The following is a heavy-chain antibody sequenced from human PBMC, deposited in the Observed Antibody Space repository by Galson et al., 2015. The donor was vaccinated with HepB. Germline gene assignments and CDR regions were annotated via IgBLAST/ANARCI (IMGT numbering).Heavy chain of an antibody. CDR1: GCTFTSYG. D-gene: IGHD1/OR15-1a*01. Sequence: SVKVSCKASGCTFTSYGISWVRQAPGQGLEWMGWISAYNGNTNYAQKLQGRVTMTTDTSTSTAYMELRSLRSDDTAVYYCAREQRTWNIWGFDYWSQGTLVTVSS. V-gene: IGHV1-18*01. CDR3: AREQRTWNIWGFDY. J-gene: IGHJ4*02. CDR2: ISAYNGNT.